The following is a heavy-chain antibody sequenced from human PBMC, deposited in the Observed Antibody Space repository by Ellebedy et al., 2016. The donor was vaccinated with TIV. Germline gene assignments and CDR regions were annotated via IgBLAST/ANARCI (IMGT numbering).Heavy chain of an antibody. Sequence: ASVKVSCKASGYIFTDYYIHWVRQAPGQGLGWMGWINPYSGGTHYAQKFQGRVTMTRDTSISTAYMELSRLRSDDTAVYYCARGDSSSWLNAFDIWGQGTMVTVSS. J-gene: IGHJ3*02. V-gene: IGHV1-2*02. CDR1: GYIFTDYY. D-gene: IGHD6-13*01. CDR3: ARGDSSSWLNAFDI. CDR2: INPYSGGT.